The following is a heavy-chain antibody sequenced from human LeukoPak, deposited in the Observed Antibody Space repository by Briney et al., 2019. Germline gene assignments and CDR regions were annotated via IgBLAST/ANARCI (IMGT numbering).Heavy chain of an antibody. Sequence: GGSLRLSCAASGFTFSSYAMHWVRQAPGKGLEWVAVISYDGSNKYYADSVKGRFTISRDNSKNTLYLQMNSLRAEDTAVYYCASPSGSYSWGQGTLVTVSS. J-gene: IGHJ5*02. CDR1: GFTFSSYA. CDR3: ASPSGSYS. D-gene: IGHD1-26*01. V-gene: IGHV3-30*01. CDR2: ISYDGSNK.